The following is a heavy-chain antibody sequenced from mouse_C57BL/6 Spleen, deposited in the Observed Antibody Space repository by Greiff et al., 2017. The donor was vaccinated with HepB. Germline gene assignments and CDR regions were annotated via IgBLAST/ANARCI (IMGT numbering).Heavy chain of an antibody. Sequence: EVQGVESGPGMVKPSQSLSLTCTVTGYSITSGYDWHWIRHFPGNKLEWMGYISYSGSTNYNPSLKSRISITHDTSKNHFFLKLNSVTTEDTATYYCAGGLYYAMDYWGQGTSVTVSS. V-gene: IGHV3-1*01. CDR1: GYSITSGYD. CDR2: ISYSGST. CDR3: AGGLYYAMDY. J-gene: IGHJ4*01. D-gene: IGHD3-1*01.